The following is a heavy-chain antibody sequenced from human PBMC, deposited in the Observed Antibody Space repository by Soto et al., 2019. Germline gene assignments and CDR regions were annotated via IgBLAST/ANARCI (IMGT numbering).Heavy chain of an antibody. D-gene: IGHD6-19*01. J-gene: IGHJ6*02. Sequence: PSQTLSLTCAISGDSVSSNSAACNWIRQSPSRGLEWLGRTYYRSKWYNDYAVSVKSRITINPDTSKNQFSLQLNSVTPEDTAVYYCAREAVAGTGWRYYYYGMDVWGQGTTVTVSS. CDR1: GDSVSSNSAA. CDR3: AREAVAGTGWRYYYYGMDV. V-gene: IGHV6-1*01. CDR2: TYYRSKWYN.